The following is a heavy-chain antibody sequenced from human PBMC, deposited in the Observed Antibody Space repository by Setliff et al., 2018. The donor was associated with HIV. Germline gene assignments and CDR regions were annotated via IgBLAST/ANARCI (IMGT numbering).Heavy chain of an antibody. CDR3: ARLRYSVFDY. Sequence: PGESLKISCKGSGYSFTSNWIGWVRQMPGKGLEWMGIIYPGDSDARYSPSFQGLVTISADKSISTAYLQWSSLKASDTAMYYCARLRYSVFDYWGHGTLVTVSS. D-gene: IGHD3-9*01. CDR1: GYSFTSNW. CDR2: IYPGDSDA. J-gene: IGHJ4*01. V-gene: IGHV5-51*01.